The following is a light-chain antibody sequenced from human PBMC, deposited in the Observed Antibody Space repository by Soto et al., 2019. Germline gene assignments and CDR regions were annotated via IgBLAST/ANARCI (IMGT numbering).Light chain of an antibody. CDR1: QSINRY. CDR3: QQSYSTRYT. J-gene: IGKJ2*01. Sequence: DLQMTQSPSSLSASVGDRVTITCRASQSINRYLNWYQQKPGKAPKLLIYAASSLQSGVPSRVSGSGSGTDFTLTICSLQPEDFATYYCQQSYSTRYTFGQGTKLEIK. V-gene: IGKV1-39*01. CDR2: AAS.